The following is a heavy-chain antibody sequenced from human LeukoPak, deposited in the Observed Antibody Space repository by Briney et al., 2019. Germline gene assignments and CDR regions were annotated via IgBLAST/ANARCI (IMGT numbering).Heavy chain of an antibody. CDR1: GGTFSSYA. J-gene: IGHJ6*03. Sequence: SVKASCKASGGTFSSYAISWVRQAPGQGLEWMGGIIPIFGTANYAQKFQGRVTITADESTSTAYMELSSLRSEDTAVYYCARAMVRGVRPPYYYYYYMDVWGKGTTATVSS. V-gene: IGHV1-69*13. CDR3: ARAMVRGVRPPYYYYYYMDV. D-gene: IGHD3-10*01. CDR2: IIPIFGTA.